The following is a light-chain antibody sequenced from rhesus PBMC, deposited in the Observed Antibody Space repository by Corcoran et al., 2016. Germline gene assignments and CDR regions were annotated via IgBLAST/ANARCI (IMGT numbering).Light chain of an antibody. J-gene: IGKJ2*01. CDR3: YQHSSGYS. V-gene: IGKV3-10*01. CDR1: QSVSSY. CDR2: GAS. Sequence: QVILTQSPATLSLSPGERATLSCRASQSVSSYLAWYQPKPGQAPRLLIYGASSRATGIPDRFSGRGAGTDFTLTISSLGPEDVGVYHCYQHSSGYSFGQGTKVEIK.